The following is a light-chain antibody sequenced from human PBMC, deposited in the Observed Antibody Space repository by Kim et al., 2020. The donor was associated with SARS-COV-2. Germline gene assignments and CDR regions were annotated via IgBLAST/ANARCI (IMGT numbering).Light chain of an antibody. CDR1: SLRNYY. CDR3: NSWDSSGDHL. V-gene: IGLV3-19*01. J-gene: IGLJ2*01. CDR2: NKK. Sequence: VAVGQTVRITCQGDSLRNYYIIWYQQKPGQAPVLVIYNKKDRPSGIPDRFSGSNSGNTASLTITGTQAEDEADYYCNSWDSSGDHLFGGGTKLTVL.